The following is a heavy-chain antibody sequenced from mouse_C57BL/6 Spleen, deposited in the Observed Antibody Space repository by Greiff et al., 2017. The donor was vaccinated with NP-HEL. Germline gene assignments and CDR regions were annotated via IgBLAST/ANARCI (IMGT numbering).Heavy chain of an antibody. CDR3: ARNYYGSSQLAY. V-gene: IGHV1-59*01. D-gene: IGHD1-1*01. CDR1: GYTFTSYW. Sequence: VQLQQPGAELVRPGTSVKLSCKASGYTFTSYWMHWVKQRPGQGLAWIGVIDPSDSYTNYNPKFKGKATLTVDTSSSTAYMQLSSLTSEDSAVYYCARNYYGSSQLAYWGQGTLVTVSA. J-gene: IGHJ3*01. CDR2: IDPSDSYT.